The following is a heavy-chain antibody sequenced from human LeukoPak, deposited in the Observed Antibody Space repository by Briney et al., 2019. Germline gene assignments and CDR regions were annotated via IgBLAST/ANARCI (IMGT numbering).Heavy chain of an antibody. CDR1: GFTFSSYA. CDR3: AKYCGGDCFRNFDS. Sequence: GGSLRLSCAASGFTFSSYAMTWVRQAPGRGLEWVSVIAGDGGGIHYADSVKGRFTISRDNSKNTLYLQMNGLRADDTAVYYCAKYCGGDCFRNFDSWGQGTLVTVSS. V-gene: IGHV3-23*01. J-gene: IGHJ4*02. CDR2: IAGDGGGI. D-gene: IGHD2-21*02.